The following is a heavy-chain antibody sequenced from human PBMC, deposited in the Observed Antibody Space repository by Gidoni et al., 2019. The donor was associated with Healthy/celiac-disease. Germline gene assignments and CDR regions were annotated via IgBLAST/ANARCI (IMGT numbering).Heavy chain of an antibody. CDR1: GFPFSSYA. D-gene: IGHD4-17*01. CDR3: AKDRYYGDPFDY. V-gene: IGHV3-23*01. CDR2: ISGSGGST. Sequence: EVQLLESGGGLVQPGGSLRLSCAASGFPFSSYAMSWVRQAPGKGLVGVSAISGSGGSTYYADSVKGRFTISRDNSKNTLYLQMNSLRAEDTAVYYCAKDRYYGDPFDYWGQGTLVTVSS. J-gene: IGHJ4*02.